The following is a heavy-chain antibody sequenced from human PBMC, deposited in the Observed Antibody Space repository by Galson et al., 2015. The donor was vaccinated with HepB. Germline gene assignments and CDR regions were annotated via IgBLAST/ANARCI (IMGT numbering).Heavy chain of an antibody. D-gene: IGHD2-15*01. CDR2: IWYDGSVE. J-gene: IGHJ4*02. V-gene: IGHV3-33*01. CDR3: ARIGCSGAGCHLGLCCADY. Sequence: SLRLSCAASGFTFSDFGMHWVRQAPGKGLEWVAVIWYDGSVEYYAESVKGRFTVSRDNSKNTLYLQMNSLRVEDTAVYYCARIGCSGAGCHLGLCCADYWAQGIVVSVSS. CDR1: GFTFSDFG.